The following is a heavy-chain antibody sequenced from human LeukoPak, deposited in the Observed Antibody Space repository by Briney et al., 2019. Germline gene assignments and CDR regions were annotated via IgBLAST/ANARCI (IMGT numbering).Heavy chain of an antibody. V-gene: IGHV1-3*01. CDR1: GYTFTDYA. Sequence: EASVKVSCKASGYTFTDYAMQWVRQAPGQSLEWMGWINAGNGDTKYSQMFQGRVTITRDTSASTAYMELSSLRSEDTAVHYCARGRWVAPRQGYYLDYWGQGTLVTVSS. J-gene: IGHJ4*02. CDR3: ARGRWVAPRQGYYLDY. CDR2: INAGNGDT. D-gene: IGHD5-12*01.